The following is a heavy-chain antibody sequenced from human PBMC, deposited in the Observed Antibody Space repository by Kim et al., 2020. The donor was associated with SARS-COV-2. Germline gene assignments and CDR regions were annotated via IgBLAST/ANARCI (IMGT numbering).Heavy chain of an antibody. D-gene: IGHD6-13*01. CDR3: AKGTSAAAGTLAFDI. Sequence: DSVKGRFTISRDNSKNTLYLQMNSLRAEDTAVYYCAKGTSAAAGTLAFDIWGQGTMVTVSS. V-gene: IGHV3-33*06. J-gene: IGHJ3*02.